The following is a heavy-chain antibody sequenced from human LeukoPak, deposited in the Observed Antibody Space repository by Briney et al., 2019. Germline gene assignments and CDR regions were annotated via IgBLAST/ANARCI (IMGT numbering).Heavy chain of an antibody. CDR1: GFTLTNHG. V-gene: IGHV3-23*01. Sequence: PGGSLRLSCAVSGFTLTNHGVSGVRQAPGKGLEWVSIITGTGGRYYGDSVKGRFILSRDNSKNTVYMQMSSLRAEDTATYYCAKDYCRDGNCPFPFLDSWGQGTLVTVSS. CDR2: ITGTGGR. CDR3: AKDYCRDGNCPFPFLDS. J-gene: IGHJ4*02. D-gene: IGHD2-15*01.